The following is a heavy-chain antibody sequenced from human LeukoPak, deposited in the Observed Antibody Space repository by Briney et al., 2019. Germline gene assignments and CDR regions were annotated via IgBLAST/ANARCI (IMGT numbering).Heavy chain of an antibody. D-gene: IGHD6-19*01. J-gene: IGHJ4*02. Sequence: QPGGSLRLSCVASGFTFSSYGMHWVRQAPGKGLEWVAVISYDGSNKYYADSVKGRFTISRDNSKNTLYLQMNSLRAEDTAVYYCAKDNRQWLLPGYYFDYWGQGTLVTVSS. V-gene: IGHV3-30*18. CDR3: AKDNRQWLLPGYYFDY. CDR1: GFTFSSYG. CDR2: ISYDGSNK.